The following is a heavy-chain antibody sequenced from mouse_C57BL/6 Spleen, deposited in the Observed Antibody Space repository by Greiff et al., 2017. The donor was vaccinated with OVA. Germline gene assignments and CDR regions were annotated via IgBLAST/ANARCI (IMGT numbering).Heavy chain of an antibody. Sequence: EVQLQQSGPELVKPGASVKIPCKASGYTFTDYNMDWVKQSHGKSLEWIGDINPNNGGTIYNQKFKGKATLTVDKSSSTAYMELRSLTSEDTAVYYCARSYYGSRYYFDYWGQGTTLTVSS. D-gene: IGHD1-1*01. J-gene: IGHJ2*01. CDR2: INPNNGGT. CDR1: GYTFTDYN. CDR3: ARSYYGSRYYFDY. V-gene: IGHV1-18*01.